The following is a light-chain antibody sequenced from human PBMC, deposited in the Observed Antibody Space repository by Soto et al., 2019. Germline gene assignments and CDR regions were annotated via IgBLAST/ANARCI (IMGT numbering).Light chain of an antibody. CDR2: GAS. CDR3: QQYNNWPPIT. CDR1: QSVSSSY. V-gene: IGKV3-20*01. Sequence: IVLTQSPGTRSLSPGERATLSCRASQSVSSSYLAWYQQKPGQAPRLLIYGASSRATGIPDRFSGSGSGTEFTLTISSLQSEDFAVYYCQQYNNWPPITFGQGTRLEIK. J-gene: IGKJ5*01.